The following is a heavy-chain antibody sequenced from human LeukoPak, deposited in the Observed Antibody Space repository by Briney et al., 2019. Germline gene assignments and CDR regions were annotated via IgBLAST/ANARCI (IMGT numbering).Heavy chain of an antibody. Sequence: SETLSLTCTVSGGSISSYYWSWIRQPAGKGLEWIGRIYTSGSTNYNPSLKSRVTMSVDTSKNQFSLKLSSVTAADTAVYYCARLMATVTTGWFDPWGQGTLVAVSS. CDR2: IYTSGST. D-gene: IGHD4-17*01. CDR3: ARLMATVTTGWFDP. J-gene: IGHJ5*02. CDR1: GGSISSYY. V-gene: IGHV4-4*07.